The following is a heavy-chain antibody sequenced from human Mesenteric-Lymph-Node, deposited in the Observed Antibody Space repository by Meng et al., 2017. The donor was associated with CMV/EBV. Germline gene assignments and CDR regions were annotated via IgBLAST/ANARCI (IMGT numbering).Heavy chain of an antibody. Sequence: GESLKISCAASGFTFYSYAMTWVRQVPGKGLEWVSAISATGGDTYYTDSVKGRFTISRDNAKNSLYLQMNSLRAEDTALYYCARDGSYYVFDVWGQGTMVTVSS. CDR2: ISATGGDT. D-gene: IGHD1-26*01. V-gene: IGHV3-23*01. J-gene: IGHJ3*01. CDR1: GFTFYSYA. CDR3: ARDGSYYVFDV.